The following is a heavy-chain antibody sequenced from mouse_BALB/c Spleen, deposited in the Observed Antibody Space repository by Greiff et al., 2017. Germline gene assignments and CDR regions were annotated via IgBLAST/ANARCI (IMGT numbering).Heavy chain of an antibody. Sequence: DVKLVESGGGLVQPGGSRKLSCAASGFTFSSFGMHWVRQAPEKGLEWVAYISSGSSTIYDADTVKGRFTISRDNPKNTLFLQMTSLRSEDTAMYYCARNYGSSYAWFAYWGQGTLVTVSA. CDR3: ARNYGSSYAWFAY. CDR1: GFTFSSFG. J-gene: IGHJ3*01. V-gene: IGHV5-17*02. D-gene: IGHD1-1*01. CDR2: ISSGSSTI.